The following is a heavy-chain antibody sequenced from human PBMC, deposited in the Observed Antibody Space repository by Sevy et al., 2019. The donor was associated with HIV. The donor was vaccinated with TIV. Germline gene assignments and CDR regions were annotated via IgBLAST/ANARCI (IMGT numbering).Heavy chain of an antibody. CDR2: FDPEDGET. CDR1: GYTLTELS. Sequence: ASVKVSCKVSGYTLTELSMHWVRQAPGKGLEWMGGFDPEDGETIYAKKFQGRVTMTEDTSTDTAYMELSSLRSEDTAVYYCATSAVVPAARDAFVIWGQGTMVTVSS. D-gene: IGHD2-2*01. J-gene: IGHJ3*02. CDR3: ATSAVVPAARDAFVI. V-gene: IGHV1-24*01.